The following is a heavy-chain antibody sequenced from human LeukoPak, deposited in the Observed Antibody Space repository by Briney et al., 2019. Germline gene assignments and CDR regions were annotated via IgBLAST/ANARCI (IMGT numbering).Heavy chain of an antibody. Sequence: PSETLSFTCTVSGGSISSSSYYWGWIRQPPGKGLEWIGSIYYSGSTYYNPSLKSRVTISVDTSKNQFSLKLSSVTAADTAVYYCARLSTTPDYWGQGTLVTVSS. V-gene: IGHV4-39*01. CDR2: IYYSGST. CDR1: GGSISSSSYY. J-gene: IGHJ4*02. CDR3: ARLSTTPDY. D-gene: IGHD1-1*01.